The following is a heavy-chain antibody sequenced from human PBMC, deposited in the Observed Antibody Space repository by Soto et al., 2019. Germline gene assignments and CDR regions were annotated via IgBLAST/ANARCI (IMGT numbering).Heavy chain of an antibody. V-gene: IGHV4-39*01. D-gene: IGHD3-10*01. CDR2: SDYSGRT. CDR1: GGSISSSSYY. Sequence: QLQLQESGPGLVKPSETLSLTCTVSGGSISSSSYYWGWIRQPPGKGLEWIWSSDYSGRTYYNPSLRIRVTISVDTSKSQFSLKLSSVTAADTAVYYCAGLLWFGEFARNAYWGQGTLVTVSS. J-gene: IGHJ4*02. CDR3: AGLLWFGEFARNAY.